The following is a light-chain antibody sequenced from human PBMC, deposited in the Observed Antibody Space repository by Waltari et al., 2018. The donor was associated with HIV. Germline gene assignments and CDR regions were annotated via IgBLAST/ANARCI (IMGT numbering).Light chain of an antibody. CDR2: EVS. Sequence: QSALTQPASVSGSPGQSITISCTGTSSDVGSYNLVSWYQQHPGKAPKLMMYEVSKRPLVVSNRFSSSKPGNTASLTISGVQAEDEADYYCCSYAGSSTLFGGWTKLTVL. V-gene: IGLV2-23*02. CDR3: CSYAGSSTL. J-gene: IGLJ3*02. CDR1: SSDVGSYNL.